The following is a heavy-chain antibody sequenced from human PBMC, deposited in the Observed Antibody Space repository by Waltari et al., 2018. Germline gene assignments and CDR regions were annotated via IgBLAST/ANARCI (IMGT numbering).Heavy chain of an antibody. D-gene: IGHD6-19*01. V-gene: IGHV1-69*14. CDR3: ARPSGWYATDAFDI. CDR2: IIPIFGTA. Sequence: QVQLVQSGAEVQKPGSSVKVSCKASGGPFSSYAISWVRQAPGQGLEWMGGIIPIFGTANYAQKFQGRVTITADKSTSTAYMELSSLRSEDTAVYYCARPSGWYATDAFDIWGQGTMVTVSS. CDR1: GGPFSSYA. J-gene: IGHJ3*02.